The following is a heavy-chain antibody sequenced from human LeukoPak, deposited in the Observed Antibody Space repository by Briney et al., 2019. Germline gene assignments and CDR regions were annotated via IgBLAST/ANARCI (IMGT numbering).Heavy chain of an antibody. CDR3: ARYHNGHGF. CDR1: GHTISSDSY. J-gene: IGHJ4*02. Sequence: PSETLSLTCTVSGHTISSDSYWAWIRQPPGEGLEWIGCISNSGTTYYKSSLTSRVSISMDTSRNQFSLKLSSVTASDSAFYYCARYHNGHGFWGQGTLVTVSS. V-gene: IGHV4-38-2*02. CDR2: ISNSGTT. D-gene: IGHD2-2*01.